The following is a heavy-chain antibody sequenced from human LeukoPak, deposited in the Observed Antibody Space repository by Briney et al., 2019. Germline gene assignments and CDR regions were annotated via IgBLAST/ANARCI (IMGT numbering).Heavy chain of an antibody. J-gene: IGHJ4*02. CDR2: IDPNSGVT. CDR3: AVSVQAPPIPTFDY. Sequence: ASVKVSCKASGYTFTVYSIHWMRQAPGQGLESVGRIDPNSGVTNYAQNFQGRVTMTTDTAVSTVYMELSRLTSDDTAVYYCAVSVQAPPIPTFDYWGQGTPVTVSS. V-gene: IGHV1-2*02. CDR1: GYTFTVYS.